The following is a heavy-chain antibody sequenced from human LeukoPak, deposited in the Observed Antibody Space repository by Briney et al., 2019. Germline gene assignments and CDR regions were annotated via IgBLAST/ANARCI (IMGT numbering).Heavy chain of an antibody. V-gene: IGHV1-2*02. CDR3: ARDRGWEYQLLIDAFDI. J-gene: IGHJ3*02. Sequence: ASVTVSCKASGYTFTRYYMHWVRQAPGQGLEWMGWINPNSGGTNYAQKFQGRVTMTRDTSISTAYMELSRLRSDDTAVYYCARDRGWEYQLLIDAFDIWGQGTMVTVSS. D-gene: IGHD2-2*01. CDR1: GYTFTRYY. CDR2: INPNSGGT.